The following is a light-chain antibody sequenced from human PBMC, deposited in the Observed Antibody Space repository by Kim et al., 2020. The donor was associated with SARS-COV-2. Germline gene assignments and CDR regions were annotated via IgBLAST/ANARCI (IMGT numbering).Light chain of an antibody. CDR1: QTISTY. CDR2: SAS. J-gene: IGKJ2*01. Sequence: DIQVTQSPPSLSASVGDRVTITCRSSQTISTYLNWYQQKPGKAPKLLVYSASTLQSGVPSSFSGSGSGTDFTLTISSLQPEDFATYFCQQTYGTPPTFGQGTKLEI. CDR3: QQTYGTPPT. V-gene: IGKV1-39*01.